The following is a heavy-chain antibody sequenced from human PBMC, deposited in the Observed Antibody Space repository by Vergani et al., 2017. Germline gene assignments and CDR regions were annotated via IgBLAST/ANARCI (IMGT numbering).Heavy chain of an antibody. CDR2: IKQDGSEK. V-gene: IGHV3-7*03. CDR1: GFTFSSYW. J-gene: IGHJ4*02. Sequence: EVQLVESGGGLVQPGGSLRLSCAASGFTFSSYWMSWVRQAPGKGLEWVANIKQDGSEKYYVDSVKGRFTISRDNAKNSLYLQMNSLRAEDTAVYYCARERLAAAVTFDYWGQGTLVTVSS. CDR3: ARERLAAAVTFDY. D-gene: IGHD6-13*01.